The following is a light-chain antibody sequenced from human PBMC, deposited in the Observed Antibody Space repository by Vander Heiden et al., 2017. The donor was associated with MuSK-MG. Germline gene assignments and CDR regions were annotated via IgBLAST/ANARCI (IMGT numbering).Light chain of an antibody. Sequence: IQMTQSPSSLSASVGDRVTITCRASQSISSYLNWYQQKPGKAPKLLIYAASSLQSGVPSRFSGSGSGTDFTLTISRLQPEDFATYYCQQCDSTPRTFGPGTKVEIK. J-gene: IGKJ1*01. V-gene: IGKV1-39*01. CDR2: AAS. CDR1: QSISSY. CDR3: QQCDSTPRT.